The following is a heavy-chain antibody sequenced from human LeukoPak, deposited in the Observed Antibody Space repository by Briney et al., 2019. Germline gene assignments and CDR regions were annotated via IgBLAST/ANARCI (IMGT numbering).Heavy chain of an antibody. V-gene: IGHV4-38-2*01. CDR1: GFSISSDYS. CDR3: ARNGFRNFDWLDP. D-gene: IGHD3-3*02. Sequence: SETLSLTCGLSGFSISSDYSWAWIRQPPGKGLEWIGSIHHSGSTLYNSSLVRRVTISLDASKNQFPLLLTSVTAADTAVYYCARNGFRNFDWLDPWGQGTLVTVSS. J-gene: IGHJ5*02. CDR2: IHHSGST.